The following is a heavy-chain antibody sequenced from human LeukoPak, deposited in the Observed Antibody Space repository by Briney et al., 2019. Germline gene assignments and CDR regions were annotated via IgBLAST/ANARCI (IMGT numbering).Heavy chain of an antibody. D-gene: IGHD3-16*01. CDR1: GSTFSSYE. CDR2: ISRSGSTI. V-gene: IGHV3-48*03. CDR3: TRDWGSFGPPTTGCFDY. Sequence: GGSLRLSCAASGSTFSSYEMNWVRQAPGKGLEWVSYISRSGSTIYYADSVKGRFTISRDNAKNSLYLQMNSLRAEDTAVYYCTRDWGSFGPPTTGCFDYWRQGTLVTVSS. J-gene: IGHJ4*02.